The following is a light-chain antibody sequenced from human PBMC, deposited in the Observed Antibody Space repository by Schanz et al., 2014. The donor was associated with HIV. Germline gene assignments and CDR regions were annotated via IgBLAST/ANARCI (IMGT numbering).Light chain of an antibody. CDR2: DAS. Sequence: EIVLTQSPATLSLSPGERVTLSCRASQSVSSYLAWYQQKPGQAPRLLIYDASNRATGIPDRFSGGVSGADFTLTISRLEPEDFAVYYCQQYGSSFGPGTKVEIK. CDR1: QSVSSY. V-gene: IGKV3-20*01. J-gene: IGKJ3*01. CDR3: QQYGSS.